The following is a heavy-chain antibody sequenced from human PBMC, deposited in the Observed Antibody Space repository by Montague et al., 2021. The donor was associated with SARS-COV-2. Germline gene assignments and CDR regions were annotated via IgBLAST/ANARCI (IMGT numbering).Heavy chain of an antibody. CDR3: ARAYGDYILLFYYYYGMDV. V-gene: IGHV4-39*07. CDR2: IYYSGST. Sequence: SETLSLTCTVSGGSISSSSYYWGWIRQPPGKGLEWIGSIYYSGSTYYNPSLKNRVTISVDTSKNQFSLKLSSVTAADTAVYYCARAYGDYILLFYYYYGMDVWGQGTTVTVSS. CDR1: GGSISSSSYY. J-gene: IGHJ6*02. D-gene: IGHD4-17*01.